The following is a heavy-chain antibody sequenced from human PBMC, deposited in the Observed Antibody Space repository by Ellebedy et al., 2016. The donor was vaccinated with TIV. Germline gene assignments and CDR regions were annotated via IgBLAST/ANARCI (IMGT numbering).Heavy chain of an antibody. D-gene: IGHD5-24*01. CDR3: ARGRVEMATIGGYYYYGMDV. CDR2: IYYSGST. Sequence: MPSETLSLTCTVSGGSISSYYWSWIRQPPGKGLEWIGYIYYSGSTNYNPSLKSRVTISVDTSKNQFSLKLSSVTAADTAVYYCARGRVEMATIGGYYYYGMDVWGQGTTVTVSS. J-gene: IGHJ6*02. CDR1: GGSISSYY. V-gene: IGHV4-59*01.